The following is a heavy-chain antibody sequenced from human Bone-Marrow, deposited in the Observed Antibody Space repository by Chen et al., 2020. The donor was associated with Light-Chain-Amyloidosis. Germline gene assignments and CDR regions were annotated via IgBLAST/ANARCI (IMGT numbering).Heavy chain of an antibody. D-gene: IGHD2-21*01. J-gene: IGHJ4*02. Sequence: EQSGPAVKKPGESLKISCKGSGYTFPNYWIGWVRQRPGKGLEWMVVIYPXXSDARHSXXXXGQXXXXXXXXXXXXXXXXXXXXXXXTAMYYCARRRDGYNFDYWGQGTLVTVSS. V-gene: IGHV5-51*01. CDR1: GYTFPNYW. CDR2: IYPXXSDA. CDR3: ARRRDGYNFDY.